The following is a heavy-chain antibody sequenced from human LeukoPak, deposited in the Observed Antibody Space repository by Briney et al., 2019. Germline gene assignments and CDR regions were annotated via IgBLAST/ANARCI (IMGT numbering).Heavy chain of an antibody. CDR3: ARGVAVAGGYYYYYMDV. V-gene: IGHV1-2*02. CDR2: INPNSGGT. D-gene: IGHD6-19*01. Sequence: ASVKVSCKASGYTFTGYYMHWVRQAPGQGLEWMGWINPNSGGTNYAQKFQGRVTMTRDTSISTAYMELSRLRSDDTAVYYCARGVAVAGGYYYYYMDVWGKGTTVTVSS. CDR1: GYTFTGYY. J-gene: IGHJ6*03.